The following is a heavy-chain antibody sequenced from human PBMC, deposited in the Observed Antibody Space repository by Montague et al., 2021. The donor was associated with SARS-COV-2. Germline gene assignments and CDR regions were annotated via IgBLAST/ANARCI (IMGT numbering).Heavy chain of an antibody. Sequence: SLRLSCAASGFTLSRYAMHWVRQAPGKELEWVAVISYDGSNKHNADSVKGRFTISRDKSKNTLYVQMNGLRAEDTAVYYCARGRGTYSLDYWGQGTLVTVSS. J-gene: IGHJ4*02. CDR2: ISYDGSNK. CDR1: GFTLSRYA. V-gene: IGHV3-30-3*01. CDR3: ARGRGTYSLDY. D-gene: IGHD1-26*01.